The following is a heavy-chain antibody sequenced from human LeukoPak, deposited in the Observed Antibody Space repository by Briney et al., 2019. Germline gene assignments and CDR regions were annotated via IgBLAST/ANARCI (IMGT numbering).Heavy chain of an antibody. J-gene: IGHJ2*01. CDR3: ARSEYGGVRVWHFDL. CDR2: LYTTGST. V-gene: IGHV4-61*02. Sequence: SETLSLTCTVPGGSISSGSYYWSWIRQPAGKGLEWIGRLYTTGSTNYNPSLKSRVTISIDTSKNQFSLKLSSVTAADTAVYYCARSEYGGVRVWHFDLWGRGTLVTVSS. D-gene: IGHD4-23*01. CDR1: GGSISSGSYY.